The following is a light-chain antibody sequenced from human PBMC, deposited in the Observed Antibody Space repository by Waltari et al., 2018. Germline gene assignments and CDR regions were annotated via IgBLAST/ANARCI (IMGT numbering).Light chain of an antibody. CDR2: AAS. CDR1: QTINSD. CDR3: QQENGWRT. V-gene: IGKV3D-15*01. J-gene: IGKJ2*01. Sequence: EIVMTQSPATLSVSPGERATLSCRASQTINSDLAWYQQKPGQAPRLLIYAASTRATGIPVRFSGSGSGTEFTLTISSLQSEELAVYYCQQENGWRTFGQGTKLVIK.